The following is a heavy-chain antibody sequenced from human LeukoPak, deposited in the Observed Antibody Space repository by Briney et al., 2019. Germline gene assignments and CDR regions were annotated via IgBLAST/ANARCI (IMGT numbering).Heavy chain of an antibody. Sequence: SETLSLTCTVSGGSISSSSYYWGWIRQPPGKGLEWIGSIYYSGSTYYIPSLKSRVTISVDTSKNQFSLKLSSVTAADTAVYYCARRGYFLDYWGQGTLVTVSS. CDR3: ARRGYFLDY. V-gene: IGHV4-39*01. CDR1: GGSISSSSYY. J-gene: IGHJ4*02. CDR2: IYYSGST.